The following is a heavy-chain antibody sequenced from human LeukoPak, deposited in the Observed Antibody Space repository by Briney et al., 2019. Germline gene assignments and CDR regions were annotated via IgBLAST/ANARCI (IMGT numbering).Heavy chain of an antibody. D-gene: IGHD5-24*01. CDR2: IRYDGSNK. V-gene: IGHV3-30*02. CDR3: ARDGYNGFDY. CDR1: GFTFSSYG. Sequence: GGSLRLSRAASGFTFSSYGMHWVRQAPGKGLEWVAFIRYDGSNKYYADSVKGRFTISRDNAKNSLYLQMNSLRAEDTAVYYCARDGYNGFDYWGQGTLVTVSS. J-gene: IGHJ4*02.